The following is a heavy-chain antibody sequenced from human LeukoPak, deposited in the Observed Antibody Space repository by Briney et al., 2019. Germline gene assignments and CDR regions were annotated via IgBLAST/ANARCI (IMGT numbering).Heavy chain of an antibody. D-gene: IGHD2-2*01. V-gene: IGHV1-18*04. Sequence: ASVKVSCKTSGYTFTGYYMHWVRQAPGQGLEWMGWISAYNGNTNYAQKLQGRVTMTTDTSTSTAYMELRSLRSDNTAVYYCARVAIVVVPAAMGRGYYMDVWGKGTTVTVSS. CDR3: ARVAIVVVPAAMGRGYYMDV. J-gene: IGHJ6*03. CDR2: ISAYNGNT. CDR1: GYTFTGYY.